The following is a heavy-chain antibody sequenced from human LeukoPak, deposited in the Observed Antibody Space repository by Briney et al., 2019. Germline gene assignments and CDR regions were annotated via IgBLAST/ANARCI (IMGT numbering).Heavy chain of an antibody. Sequence: ASGQGYCKASGYNFTSSGIRWVGSAPGQGLGWMGWISAYNGNINYATKPQGRVTMTTEESTRRAHSVLRSLRSDDTAVYYCARDGVGAPDGDYYYGMDVWGQGTTVTVSS. J-gene: IGHJ6*02. CDR2: ISAYNGNI. D-gene: IGHD1-26*01. CDR1: GYNFTSSG. CDR3: ARDGVGAPDGDYYYGMDV. V-gene: IGHV1-18*01.